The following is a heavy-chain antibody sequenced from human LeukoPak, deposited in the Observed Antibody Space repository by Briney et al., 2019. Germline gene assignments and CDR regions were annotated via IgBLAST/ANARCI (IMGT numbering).Heavy chain of an antibody. D-gene: IGHD3-10*01. Sequence: SETLSLTCTVSGGSISSYYWSWIRQPPGKGLEWIGYIYYSGSTNYNPSLRSRVTISVDTSKNQFSLKLSSVTAADTAVYYCARSSYPYYYGSGSYPWFDPWGQGTLVTVSS. J-gene: IGHJ5*02. CDR3: ARSSYPYYYGSGSYPWFDP. CDR1: GGSISSYY. V-gene: IGHV4-59*01. CDR2: IYYSGST.